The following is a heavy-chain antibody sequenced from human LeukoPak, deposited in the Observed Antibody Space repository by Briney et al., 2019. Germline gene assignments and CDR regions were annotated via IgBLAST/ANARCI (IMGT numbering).Heavy chain of an antibody. CDR2: IWYDGSNK. J-gene: IGHJ4*02. CDR3: ARGGYIAARQKVDY. Sequence: GGSLRPSCAASGFTFSSYGMHWVRQAPGKGLEWVAVIWYDGSNKYYADSVKGRFTISRDNSKNTLYLQMNSLRAEDTAVYYCARGGYIAARQKVDYWGQGTLVTVSS. CDR1: GFTFSSYG. V-gene: IGHV3-33*01. D-gene: IGHD6-6*01.